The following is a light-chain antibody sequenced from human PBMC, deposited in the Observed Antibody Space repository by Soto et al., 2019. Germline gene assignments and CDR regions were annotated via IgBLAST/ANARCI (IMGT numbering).Light chain of an antibody. J-gene: IGKJ1*01. Sequence: EIVLTQSPGTLSLSPGERATLSCRASQSVSSSYLAWYQQKPGQAPRLLIYGASSRATGIPDRFSGSGSGRDFTLTISRLETEDFAVSYCQHYGSSPKTFGQGKKVEIQ. CDR2: GAS. V-gene: IGKV3-20*01. CDR3: QHYGSSPKT. CDR1: QSVSSSY.